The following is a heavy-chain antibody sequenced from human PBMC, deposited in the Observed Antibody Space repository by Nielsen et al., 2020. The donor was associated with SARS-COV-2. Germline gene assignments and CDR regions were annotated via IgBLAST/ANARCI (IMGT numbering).Heavy chain of an antibody. CDR1: GASITSTNYY. CDR2: IYYSGST. CDR3: ARRITMVRGGVRQNYFDY. J-gene: IGHJ4*02. V-gene: IGHV4-39*01. D-gene: IGHD3-10*01. Sequence: SETLSLTCTVSGASITSTNYYWGWIRQPPGKGLEWIGSIYYSGSTYYNPSLKSRVTISVDTSKNQFSLKLSSVTAADTAVYYCARRITMVRGGVRQNYFDYWGQGTLVTVSS.